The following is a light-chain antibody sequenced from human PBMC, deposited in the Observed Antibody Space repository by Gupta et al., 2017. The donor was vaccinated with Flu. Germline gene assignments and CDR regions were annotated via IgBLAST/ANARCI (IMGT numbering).Light chain of an antibody. CDR3: AAYDDNMNGWV. V-gene: IGLV1-44*01. Sequence: RITISSCVSSSTIECHTIRCYQQPPQTAPILLFYNNIQRPAGVPDRFSCSKAGTSSSLTTSGLQAEEDADYYCAAYDDNMNGWVFGGGTKLTVL. J-gene: IGLJ3*02. CDR2: NNI. CDR1: SSTIECHT.